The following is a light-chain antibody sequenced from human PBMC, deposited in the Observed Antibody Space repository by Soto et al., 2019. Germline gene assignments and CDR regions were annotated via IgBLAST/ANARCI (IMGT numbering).Light chain of an antibody. CDR3: SSYISSSTFVV. CDR2: EAT. Sequence: QSALTQPASVSGSPGQSITISCTATSSDVGSYNLVSWYQQHPGKAPKLMIYEATKRPSGVSNRFSGSKSGNTASLTISGLQAEDEADYYCSSYISSSTFVVFGGGTKLTVL. V-gene: IGLV2-14*02. J-gene: IGLJ2*01. CDR1: SSDVGSYNL.